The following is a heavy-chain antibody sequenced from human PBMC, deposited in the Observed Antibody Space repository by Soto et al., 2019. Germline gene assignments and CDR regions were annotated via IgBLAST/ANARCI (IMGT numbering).Heavy chain of an antibody. J-gene: IGHJ4*02. D-gene: IGHD1-26*01. Sequence: EVQLLESGGGLVQPGGSMRLSCAASGFTFSSYAMSWVRQAPGKGLEWVSAISGSGGSTYYADSVKGRCTISRDKFKNTLYLQMNSLRAEDTAVYYWAKGPGATIFDYWGQGTLVTVSS. CDR2: ISGSGGST. CDR3: AKGPGATIFDY. CDR1: GFTFSSYA. V-gene: IGHV3-23*01.